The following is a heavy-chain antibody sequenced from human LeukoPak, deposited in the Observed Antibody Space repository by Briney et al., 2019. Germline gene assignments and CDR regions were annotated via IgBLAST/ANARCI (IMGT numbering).Heavy chain of an antibody. D-gene: IGHD3-22*01. CDR1: GYTFTGYY. CDR2: INPSGGST. CDR3: ARGRTTQSYASSGFYPRDY. V-gene: IGHV1-46*01. J-gene: IGHJ4*02. Sequence: ASVKVSCKASGYTFTGYYMHWVRQAPGQGLQWLGMINPSGGSTVYAQMLQGRLTMTTDMSTRTVYMELNSRTSEDTAVYYCARGRTTQSYASSGFYPRDYWGQGTLVTVSS.